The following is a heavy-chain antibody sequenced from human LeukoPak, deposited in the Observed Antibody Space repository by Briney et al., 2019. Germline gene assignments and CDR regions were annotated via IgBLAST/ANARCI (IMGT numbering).Heavy chain of an antibody. CDR2: ISSSSSTI. Sequence: PGGSLRLSCAASGFTFSSYSMNWVRQAPGKGLEWVSYISSSSSTIYYADSVKGRFTISRDNAKNSLYLQMNSLRAEDTAVYYCARDEATAGPFYYYYYMDVWGKGTTVTVSS. CDR3: ARDEATAGPFYYYYYMDV. J-gene: IGHJ6*03. V-gene: IGHV3-48*01. CDR1: GFTFSSYS. D-gene: IGHD5-12*01.